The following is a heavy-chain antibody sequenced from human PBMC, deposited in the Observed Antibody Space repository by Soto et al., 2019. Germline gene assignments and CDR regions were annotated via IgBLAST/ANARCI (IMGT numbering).Heavy chain of an antibody. D-gene: IGHD2-15*01. CDR3: AKDRGYCSGGTCALFDY. J-gene: IGHJ4*02. CDR1: GFTFSSYG. CDR2: ITYDGSNK. Sequence: QVQLVESGGGVVQPGRSLRLSCAASGFTFSSYGMHWVRQAPGKGLEWVAVITYDGSNKNYVDSVKGRFTISRDNSKNTLYLQMNSLRAEDTAVYYCAKDRGYCSGGTCALFDYWGQGTLVTVSS. V-gene: IGHV3-30*18.